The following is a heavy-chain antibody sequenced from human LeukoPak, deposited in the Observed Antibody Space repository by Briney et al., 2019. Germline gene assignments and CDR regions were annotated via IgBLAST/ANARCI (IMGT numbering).Heavy chain of an antibody. D-gene: IGHD5-18*01. V-gene: IGHV3-48*04. CDR3: ARDGETYSLGSHFDY. J-gene: IGHJ4*02. CDR2: ISSSGSTI. CDR1: GFTFNTYS. Sequence: GGSLRLSCEASGFTFNTYSMNWARQAPGKGLEWVSYISSSGSTIYYADSVKGRFTISGDNAKNSLYLQMNSLRAEDTAVYYCARDGETYSLGSHFDYWGQGTLVTVSS.